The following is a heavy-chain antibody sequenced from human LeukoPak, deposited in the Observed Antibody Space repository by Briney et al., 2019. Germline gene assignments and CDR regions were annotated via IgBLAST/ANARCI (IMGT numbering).Heavy chain of an antibody. D-gene: IGHD3-22*01. J-gene: IGHJ3*02. CDR1: GFTFSSDW. V-gene: IGHV3-74*01. CDR2: INGDGSST. Sequence: GRSLRLSCAASGFTFSSDWMHWVRQAPGKGLVWVSRINGDGSSTSHADSVKGRFTISRDNAKNTLFLQMNSLRVEDTAVYYCASYYYDSSGYWVHAFDIWGQGTMVTVSS. CDR3: ASYYYDSSGYWVHAFDI.